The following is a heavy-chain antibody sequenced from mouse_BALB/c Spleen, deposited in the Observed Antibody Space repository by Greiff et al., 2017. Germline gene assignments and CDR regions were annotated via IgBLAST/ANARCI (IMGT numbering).Heavy chain of an antibody. J-gene: IGHJ4*01. CDR1: GFSLTSYG. CDR2: IWAGGST. V-gene: IGHV2-9*02. CDR3: ARDYYDYALYAMDY. D-gene: IGHD2-4*01. Sequence: VQLVESGPGLVAPSQSLSITCTVSGFSLTSYGVHWVRQPPGKGLEWLGVIWAGGSTNYNSALMSRLSISKDNSKSHVFLQMNSLQTDDTAMYYCARDYYDYALYAMDYWGQGTSVTVSS.